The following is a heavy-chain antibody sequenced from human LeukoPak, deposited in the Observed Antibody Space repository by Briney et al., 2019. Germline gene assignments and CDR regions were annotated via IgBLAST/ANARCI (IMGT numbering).Heavy chain of an antibody. CDR1: GGSISSSSYY. CDR3: ATSTTGYYYGMGV. Sequence: SETLSLTCTVSGGSISSSSYYWGCIRQPPGEGLEWIGIINYGGSTSYNPSLKSRVNISVDTSKNHFSLNLTSVTAADTAVYYCATSTTGYYYGMGVWGQGTTVTVSS. D-gene: IGHD1-1*01. CDR2: INYGGST. J-gene: IGHJ6*02. V-gene: IGHV4-39*02.